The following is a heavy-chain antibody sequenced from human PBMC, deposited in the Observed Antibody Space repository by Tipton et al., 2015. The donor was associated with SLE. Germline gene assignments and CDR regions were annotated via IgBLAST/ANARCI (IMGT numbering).Heavy chain of an antibody. V-gene: IGHV1-18*04. CDR3: AKGVMGLNDL. CDR1: TYSFNDYF. CDR2: ISGYNGKT. D-gene: IGHD2-8*01. Sequence: QSGAEVKKPGASVKVSCKAATYSFNDYFIHWVRQAPGQGLEWMAWISGYNGKTNYGQKFQGRVIVTTDTSTNTAYMDLRSLISDDTAVYYCAKGVMGLNDLWGQGTLVTVSS. J-gene: IGHJ5*02.